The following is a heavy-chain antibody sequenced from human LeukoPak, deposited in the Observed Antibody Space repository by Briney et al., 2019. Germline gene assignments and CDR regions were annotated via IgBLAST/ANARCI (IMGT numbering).Heavy chain of an antibody. CDR1: GGSISSYY. CDR2: IYYSGST. J-gene: IGHJ2*01. Sequence: SETLSPTCTVSGGSISSYYWSWIRQPPGKGLEWIGYIYYSGSTNYNPSLKSRVTISVDTSKNHFSLQLSSMTAADTAVYYCARHVTYYYDSSGYYPTAVDLWGRGTLVTVSS. CDR3: ARHVTYYYDSSGYYPTAVDL. D-gene: IGHD3-22*01. V-gene: IGHV4-59*08.